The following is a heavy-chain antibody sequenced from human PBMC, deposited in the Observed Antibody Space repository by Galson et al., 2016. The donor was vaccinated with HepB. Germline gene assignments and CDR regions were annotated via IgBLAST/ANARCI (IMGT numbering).Heavy chain of an antibody. CDR1: GYTFTNNG. J-gene: IGHJ4*02. V-gene: IGHV1-18*01. CDR3: ARDRDAALDY. D-gene: IGHD6-13*01. CDR2: ISAYSGNT. Sequence: SVKVSCKASGYTFTNNGISWVRQAPGQGPGWMAWISAYSGNTNYAQKLLDRVTLTKDTSASTVYMELRSLRSDDTAMYYCARDRDAALDYWGQGALVTVSS.